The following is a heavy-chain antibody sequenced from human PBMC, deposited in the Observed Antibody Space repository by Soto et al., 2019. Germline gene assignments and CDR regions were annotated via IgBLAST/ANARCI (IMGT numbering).Heavy chain of an antibody. CDR2: IIPIFGTA. Sequence: GASVKVSCKASGGTFSSYAISWVRQAPGQGLEWMGGIIPIFGTANYAQKFQGRVTITADESTSTAYMELSSLRSEDTAVYYCARSLTNGDYYDSSGYYSPWDYWGQGTLVTVSS. V-gene: IGHV1-69*13. J-gene: IGHJ4*02. CDR1: GGTFSSYA. D-gene: IGHD3-22*01. CDR3: ARSLTNGDYYDSSGYYSPWDY.